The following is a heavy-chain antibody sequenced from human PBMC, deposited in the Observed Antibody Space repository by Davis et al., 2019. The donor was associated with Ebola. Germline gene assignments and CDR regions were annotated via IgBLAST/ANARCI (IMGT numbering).Heavy chain of an antibody. J-gene: IGHJ4*02. V-gene: IGHV3-7*03. CDR2: IKPDGSFR. CDR3: AKHGTPTAI. Sequence: GESLKISCAASGFSFSTHWMSWVRQAPGKGLEWVANIKPDGSFRDYLGAVRGRFTISRDNAKNSLGLQMNTLRAEDTAVYFCAKHGTPTAIGGQGTLVTVSS. D-gene: IGHD2-2*01. CDR1: GFSFSTHW.